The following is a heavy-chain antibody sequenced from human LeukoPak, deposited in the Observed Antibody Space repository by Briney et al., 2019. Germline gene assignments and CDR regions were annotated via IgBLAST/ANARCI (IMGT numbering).Heavy chain of an antibody. V-gene: IGHV1-46*01. CDR2: INPSGGST. CDR1: GYTFTSYY. J-gene: IGHJ4*02. CDR3: ASDSGGSYYDILTGYNY. D-gene: IGHD3-9*01. Sequence: ASVKVSCKASGYTFTSYYMHWVRQAPGQGLEWMGIINPSGGSTSYAQKFQGRVTMTRDTSTSTAYMELSSLRSEDTAVYYCASDSGGSYYDILTGYNYWGQGTLVTVSS.